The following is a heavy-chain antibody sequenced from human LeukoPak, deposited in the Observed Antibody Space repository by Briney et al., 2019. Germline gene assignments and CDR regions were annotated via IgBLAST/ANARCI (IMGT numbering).Heavy chain of an antibody. CDR2: ISSSSSYI. CDR1: GFTFSSYS. Sequence: PGGSLRLSCAASGFTFSSYSMNWVRQAPGKGLEWVSSISSSSSYIYYADSVKGRFTISRDNAKNSLYLQMNSLRAEDTAVYYCARGEAGYCSSTSCYKGYYYYYGMDVWGQGTTVTVSS. D-gene: IGHD2-2*02. V-gene: IGHV3-21*01. CDR3: ARGEAGYCSSTSCYKGYYYYYGMDV. J-gene: IGHJ6*02.